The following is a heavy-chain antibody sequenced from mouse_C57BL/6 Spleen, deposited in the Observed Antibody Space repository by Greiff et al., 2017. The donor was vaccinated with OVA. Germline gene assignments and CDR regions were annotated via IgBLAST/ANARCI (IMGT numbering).Heavy chain of an antibody. D-gene: IGHD1-1*01. V-gene: IGHV2-2*01. CDR1: GFSLTSYG. J-gene: IGHJ4*01. Sequence: QVQLKQSGPGLVQPSQSLSITCTVSGFSLTSYGVHWVRQSPGKGLEWLGVIWSGGSTDYNAAFISRLSISKDNSKSQVFFKMNSLQADDTAIYYCASPYGSSSYYYAMDYWGQGTSVTVSS. CDR3: ASPYGSSSYYYAMDY. CDR2: IWSGGST.